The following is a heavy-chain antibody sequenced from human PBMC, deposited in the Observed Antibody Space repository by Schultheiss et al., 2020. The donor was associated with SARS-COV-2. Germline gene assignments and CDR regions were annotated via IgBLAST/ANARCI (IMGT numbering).Heavy chain of an antibody. CDR1: GYTFTSYA. CDR3: ELTAHYGMDV. D-gene: IGHD5-24*01. Sequence: ASVKVSCKASGYTFTSYAMNWVRQAPGQGLEWMGWISAYNGNTNYAQKLQGRVTMTTDTSTSTAYMELRSLRSDDTAVYYCELTAHYGMDVWGQGTTVTVSS. J-gene: IGHJ6*02. V-gene: IGHV1-18*01. CDR2: ISAYNGNT.